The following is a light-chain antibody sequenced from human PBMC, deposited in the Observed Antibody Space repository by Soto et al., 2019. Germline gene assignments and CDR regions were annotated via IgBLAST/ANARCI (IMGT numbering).Light chain of an antibody. J-gene: IGLJ1*01. V-gene: IGLV2-14*01. Sequence: SALTQPASVSGSPGQSITISCTGTSSDVGGYRYVSWYQQLPGKAPKLMIYEVSNRPSGVSNRFSGSKSGNTASLTISGLQAEDEADYYCSSYTSGSTYVFGTGTKVTVL. CDR3: SSYTSGSTYV. CDR1: SSDVGGYRY. CDR2: EVS.